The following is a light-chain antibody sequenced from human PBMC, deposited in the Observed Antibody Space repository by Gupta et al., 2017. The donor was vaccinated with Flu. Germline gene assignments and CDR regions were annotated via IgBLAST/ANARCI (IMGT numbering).Light chain of an antibody. J-gene: IGKJ2*01. CDR2: GTS. V-gene: IGKV3-20*01. CDR1: QSVSSSY. Sequence: EIVLTQSPGTLSLSPGERATLSCSASQSVSSSYLAWYQQKPGQAPRLLIYGTSTRVTGIPDRFSGSGSVTDFTLTIIILEPEDFAVYYFQQYCRSRYTFGQWTKLEI. CDR3: QQYCRSRYT.